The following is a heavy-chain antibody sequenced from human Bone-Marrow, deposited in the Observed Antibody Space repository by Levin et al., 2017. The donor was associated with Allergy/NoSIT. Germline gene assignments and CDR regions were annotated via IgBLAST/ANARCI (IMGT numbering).Heavy chain of an antibody. CDR3: AREGYDSSSYPYYFDY. V-gene: IGHV3-30*04. D-gene: IGHD3-22*01. CDR2: VSYDGSNK. CDR1: GFTFSSYA. J-gene: IGHJ4*02. Sequence: GGSLRLSCAASGFTFSSYAMHWVRQAPGKGLEWVAVVSYDGSNKYYADSVKGRFTISRDNSKNTLFLQMNRLRAEDTAVYYCAREGYDSSSYPYYFDYWGQGTLVTVSS.